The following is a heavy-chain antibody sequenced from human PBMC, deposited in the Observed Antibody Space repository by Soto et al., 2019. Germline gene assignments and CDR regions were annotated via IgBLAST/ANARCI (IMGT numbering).Heavy chain of an antibody. D-gene: IGHD2-15*01. V-gene: IGHV1-24*01. CDR1: GYTLPELS. CDR3: ATDHIVVVVADMTAFDI. J-gene: IGHJ3*02. CDR2: FDPEDGET. Sequence: ASVKVSCKVSGYTLPELSMHWVRQAPGKRLEWMGGFDPEDGETIYAQKFQGRVTMTEDTSTDTAYMELSSLRSEDTAVYYCATDHIVVVVADMTAFDIWGQGTMVTVSS.